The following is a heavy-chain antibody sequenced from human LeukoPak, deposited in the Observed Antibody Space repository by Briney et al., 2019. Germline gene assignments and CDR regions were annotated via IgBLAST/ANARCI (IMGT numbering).Heavy chain of an antibody. Sequence: MASETLSLTCAVYGGSFSGYYWSWIRQPPGKGLEWIGEINHSGSTNYNPSLKSRVTISVDTSKNQFSLKLSSVTAADTAVYYCARGRRRVMVRGTSPVWFDPWGQGTLVTVSS. D-gene: IGHD3-10*01. CDR2: INHSGST. J-gene: IGHJ5*02. CDR1: GGSFSGYY. CDR3: ARGRRRVMVRGTSPVWFDP. V-gene: IGHV4-34*01.